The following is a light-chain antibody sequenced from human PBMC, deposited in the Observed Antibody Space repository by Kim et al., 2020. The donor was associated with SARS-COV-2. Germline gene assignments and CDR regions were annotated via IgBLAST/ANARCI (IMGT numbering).Light chain of an antibody. J-gene: IGKJ2*01. Sequence: LAPGERATPSCRASQSINSSFLAWYQQKPGQAPRLLIYGASSRATGIPDRFSGSGSDTDFTLTISRLEPEDFAVYYCQQYDRPPFTFGQGTKLEI. CDR2: GAS. V-gene: IGKV3-20*01. CDR1: QSINSSF. CDR3: QQYDRPPFT.